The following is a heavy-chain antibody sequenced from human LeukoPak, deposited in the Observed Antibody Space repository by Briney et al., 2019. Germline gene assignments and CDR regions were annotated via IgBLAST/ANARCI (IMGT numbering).Heavy chain of an antibody. V-gene: IGHV3-74*01. CDR3: AELGTMIGGV. CDR1: GFTFSSYW. D-gene: IGHD3-10*02. Sequence: EAGGSLRLSCAVSGFTFSSYWMHWVRQDPGKGLVWVSRINRDGSSTSYADSVKGRFTISRDNAKNSLYLQMNSLRAEDTAVYYCAELGTMIGGVWGKGTTVTISS. CDR2: INRDGSST. J-gene: IGHJ6*04.